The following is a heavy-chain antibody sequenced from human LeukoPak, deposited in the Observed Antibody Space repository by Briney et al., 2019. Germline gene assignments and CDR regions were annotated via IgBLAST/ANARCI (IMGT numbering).Heavy chain of an antibody. CDR3: ARDRGYSYGYTP. CDR1: GFRFSGYW. CDR2: INTDGGRT. J-gene: IGHJ5*02. D-gene: IGHD5-18*01. Sequence: GGSLRLSCAASGFRFSGYWMHWVRQAPGKGLVWVSLINTDGGRTAYADSVKGRFTISRDNAKNTLYLQMNSLRAEDTALYYCARDRGYSYGYTPWGQGTLVTVSS. V-gene: IGHV3-74*01.